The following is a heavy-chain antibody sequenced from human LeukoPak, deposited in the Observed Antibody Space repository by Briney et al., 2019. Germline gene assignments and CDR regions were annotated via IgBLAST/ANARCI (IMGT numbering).Heavy chain of an antibody. CDR1: GFTFSDYY. CDR2: ISSSGSII. CDR3: ARVMDCSSTSCYTGYHYYGMDV. V-gene: IGHV3-11*01. Sequence: GRSLRLSCAASGFTFSDYYMSWIRQAPGKGLEWVSYISSSGSIIYYADSVKGRFTISRDNAKNSLYLQMNSLRAEDTAVYYCARVMDCSSTSCYTGYHYYGMDVWGRGTTVTVSS. J-gene: IGHJ6*02. D-gene: IGHD2-2*01.